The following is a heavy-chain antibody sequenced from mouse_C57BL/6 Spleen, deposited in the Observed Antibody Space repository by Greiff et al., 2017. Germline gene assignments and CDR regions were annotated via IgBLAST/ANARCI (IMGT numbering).Heavy chain of an antibody. V-gene: IGHV1-4*01. CDR1: GYTFTSYT. Sequence: VQLQQSGAELARPGASVKMSCKASGYTFTSYTMHWVKQRPGQGLEWIGYINPSSGYTKYNQKFKDKATLTADKSSSTAYMQLSSLTSEDSAVYYCARSGYYDYDGGVDYWGQGTTRTVSS. CDR3: ARSGYYDYDGGVDY. D-gene: IGHD2-4*01. J-gene: IGHJ2*01. CDR2: INPSSGYT.